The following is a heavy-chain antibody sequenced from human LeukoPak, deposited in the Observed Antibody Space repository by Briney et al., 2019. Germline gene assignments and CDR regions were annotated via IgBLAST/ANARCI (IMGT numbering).Heavy chain of an antibody. V-gene: IGHV4-61*08. Sequence: SETLSLTCTVSGGSISSGGYYWSWIRQPPGKGLEWIGHIYHSGSTIYNPSLKSRVTMSVDTSKNQFSLNLTSVTAADTAVYYCAREGKLTGYFGGLGFNYWGQGTLVTVSS. CDR2: IYHSGST. J-gene: IGHJ4*02. CDR1: GGSISSGGYY. CDR3: AREGKLTGYFGGLGFNY. D-gene: IGHD6-19*01.